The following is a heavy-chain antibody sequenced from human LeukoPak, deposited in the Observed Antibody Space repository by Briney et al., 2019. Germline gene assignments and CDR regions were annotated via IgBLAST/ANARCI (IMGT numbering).Heavy chain of an antibody. Sequence: GGSLRLSCAASGFTFSSYAMSWVRQAPGKGLEWVSAISGSGGSTYYADSVKGRFTISRDNSKNTLYLQMNSLRAEDTAVYYCAKTSKNYYDSSGYRGGFDYWGQGTLVTVSS. V-gene: IGHV3-23*01. CDR1: GFTFSSYA. CDR3: AKTSKNYYDSSGYRGGFDY. J-gene: IGHJ4*02. D-gene: IGHD3-22*01. CDR2: ISGSGGST.